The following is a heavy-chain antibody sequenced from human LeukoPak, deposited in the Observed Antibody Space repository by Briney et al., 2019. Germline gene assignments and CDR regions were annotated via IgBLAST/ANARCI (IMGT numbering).Heavy chain of an antibody. J-gene: IGHJ4*02. V-gene: IGHV3-30*18. D-gene: IGHD6-13*01. CDR1: GFTFSSYD. CDR3: AKDGAAAGNFDY. Sequence: GRSLRLSCAASGFTFSSYDMHWVRQAPGKGLEWVAVISYDGSNKYYADSVKGRFTISRDNSKNTLYLQMNSLRAEDTAVYYCAKDGAAAGNFDYWGQGTLVTVSS. CDR2: ISYDGSNK.